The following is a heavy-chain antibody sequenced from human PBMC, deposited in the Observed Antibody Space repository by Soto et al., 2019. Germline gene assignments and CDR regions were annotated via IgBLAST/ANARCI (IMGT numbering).Heavy chain of an antibody. D-gene: IGHD5-18*01. V-gene: IGHV4-59*01. CDR3: ATTRGYSYGHDY. Sequence: QVQLQESGPGLVKPSETLSLTCTVSGGSISSYYWSWIRQPPGKGLEWIGYIYYSGSTNYNPSLKSRVTISVDTSKNQFSLKLSSVTAADTAVYYCATTRGYSYGHDYWGQGTLVTVSS. CDR1: GGSISSYY. J-gene: IGHJ4*02. CDR2: IYYSGST.